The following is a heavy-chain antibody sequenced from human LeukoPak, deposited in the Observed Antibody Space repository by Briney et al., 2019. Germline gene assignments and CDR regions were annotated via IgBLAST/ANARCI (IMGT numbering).Heavy chain of an antibody. J-gene: IGHJ5*02. V-gene: IGHV4-59*08. CDR1: GGSVSNHY. CDR3: ARHSEHGSGWSFNWFDP. D-gene: IGHD6-19*01. Sequence: SETLSLTCTVSGGSVSNHYWTWIRQPPGKGLEWIGYIYYSGSTNYNPSLKSRVTISVDTSKNQFSLKLSSVTAADTAVYYCARHSEHGSGWSFNWFDPWGQGALVTVSS. CDR2: IYYSGST.